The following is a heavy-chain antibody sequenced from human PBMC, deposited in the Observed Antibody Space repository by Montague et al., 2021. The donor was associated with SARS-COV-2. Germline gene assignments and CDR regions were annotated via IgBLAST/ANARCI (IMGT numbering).Heavy chain of an antibody. D-gene: IGHD4-17*01. CDR2: LYSSGGN. CDR3: ARDYGGYCYYYEFDV. Sequence: TLSLTCTVSGGSIRNVSYYWIWLRPPAGRGLECIVCLYSSGGNNYNLYLQGRVTMSVDTSKNQLSLTVSSVTAADTAVYYCARDYGGYCYYYEFDVWGQGTLVTVSS. J-gene: IGHJ4*03. V-gene: IGHV4-61*02. CDR1: GGSIRNVSYY.